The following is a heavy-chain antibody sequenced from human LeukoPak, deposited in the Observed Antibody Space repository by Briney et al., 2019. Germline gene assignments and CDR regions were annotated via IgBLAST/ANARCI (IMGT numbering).Heavy chain of an antibody. D-gene: IGHD7-27*01. V-gene: IGHV3-20*04. Sequence: GGSLRLSCAASGFXFDDYGMSWVRQAPGKGLKWVSGINWNGGSTGYADSVKGRFTISRDNAKNSLYLQMNSLRAEDTALYYCARCTDRNWVDAFDIWGQGTMVTVSS. CDR2: INWNGGST. CDR3: ARCTDRNWVDAFDI. CDR1: GFXFDDYG. J-gene: IGHJ3*02.